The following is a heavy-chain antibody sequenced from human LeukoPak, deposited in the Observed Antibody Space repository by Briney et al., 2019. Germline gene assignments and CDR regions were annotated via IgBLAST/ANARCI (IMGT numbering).Heavy chain of an antibody. CDR1: GGSISSGGYS. Sequence: PSETLSLTCAVSGGSISSGGYSWSWIRQPPGKGLEWIGYIYHSGSTYYNPSLKSRVTISVDRSKNQFSLKLSSVTAADTAVYYCACGGYGDLPGAFDIWGQGTMVTVSS. V-gene: IGHV4-30-2*01. CDR2: IYHSGST. D-gene: IGHD4-17*01. J-gene: IGHJ3*02. CDR3: ACGGYGDLPGAFDI.